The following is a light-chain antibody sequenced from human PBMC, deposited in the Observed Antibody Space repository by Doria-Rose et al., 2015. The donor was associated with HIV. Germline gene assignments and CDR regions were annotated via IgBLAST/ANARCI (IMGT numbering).Light chain of an antibody. V-gene: IGKV1-39*01. CDR3: QQPYNSPPWT. J-gene: IGKJ1*01. Sequence: QQELAKEPKTLINAPSRLQSGVPSTFRGSGSGTDFTLTIRCLQTGDFDAYYCQQPYNSPPWTFGQWTKVEMK. CDR2: APS.